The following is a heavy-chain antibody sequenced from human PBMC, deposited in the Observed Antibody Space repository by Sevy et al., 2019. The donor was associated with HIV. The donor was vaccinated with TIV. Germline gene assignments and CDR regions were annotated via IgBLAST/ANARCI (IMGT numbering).Heavy chain of an antibody. J-gene: IGHJ4*02. V-gene: IGHV3-23*01. D-gene: IGHD2-8*01. CDR3: AREGCTKPHDY. CDR2: LSFGCGEI. CDR1: GFTFNKYS. Sequence: GGSLRLSCAASGFTFNKYSMSWFRQPPGKGLEWVSTLSFGCGEINYADSVKGRFTISRDNSKSSVYLQMNNLRPEDTAVYYCAREGCTKPHDYWGQGTLVTVSS.